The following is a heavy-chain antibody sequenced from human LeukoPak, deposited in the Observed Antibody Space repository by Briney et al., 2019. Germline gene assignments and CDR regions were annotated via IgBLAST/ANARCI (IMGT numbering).Heavy chain of an antibody. CDR2: INPSDGGT. D-gene: IGHD3-3*01. J-gene: IGHJ3*02. CDR3: ARDRELRFLEWVLHEAFDI. CDR1: GYTLTNHY. Sequence: ASVKLSCKASGYTLTNHYMHWVRQAPGQGLQWMGFINPSDGGTTYAQKFQDRLTMTRDLSTSTVYMELNSLRSEDTAVYYCARDRELRFLEWVLHEAFDIWGQGTMVTVFS. V-gene: IGHV1-46*01.